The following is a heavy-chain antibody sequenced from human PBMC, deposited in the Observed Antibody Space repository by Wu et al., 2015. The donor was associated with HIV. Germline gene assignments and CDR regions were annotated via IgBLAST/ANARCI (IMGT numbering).Heavy chain of an antibody. V-gene: IGHV1-2*02. Sequence: QVQLVQSGAEVKKPGASVKVSCKASGYTFTGYYMHWVRQAPGQGLEWMGWINPNSGGTNSAQKFQGRVTMTRDTSISTAYMELSRLRSDDTAVYYCARGGYYYGPYYYYAMDVWGQGTTVTVSS. CDR1: GYTFTGYY. J-gene: IGHJ6*02. D-gene: IGHD5-18*01. CDR2: INPNSGGT. CDR3: ARGGYYYGPYYYYAMDV.